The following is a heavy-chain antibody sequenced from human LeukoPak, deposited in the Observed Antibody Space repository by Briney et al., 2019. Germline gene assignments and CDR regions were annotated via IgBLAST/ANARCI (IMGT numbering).Heavy chain of an antibody. CDR1: GFTFSSYE. D-gene: IGHD2-15*01. CDR2: ISSSGSTI. CDR3: AREPVVGAEFDY. J-gene: IGHJ4*02. Sequence: GGSLRLSCAASGFTFSSYEMNWVRQAPGKRLEWVSFISSSGSTIYYADSVKGRFTISRDNAKNSLYLQMNSLRAEDTAVYYCAREPVVGAEFDYWGQGSLVTVSS. V-gene: IGHV3-48*03.